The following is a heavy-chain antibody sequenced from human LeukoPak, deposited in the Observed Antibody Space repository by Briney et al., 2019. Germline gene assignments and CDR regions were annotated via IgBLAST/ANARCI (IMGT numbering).Heavy chain of an antibody. Sequence: PGGSLRLSCAASGFTFSSYAMSWVRQAPGKGREWVSDISGSGGSTYYADSVKGRFTISRDNSKNTLYLQMNSLRAEDTAVYYCAKDRRYYDSSGYPYYFDYWGQGTLVTVSS. J-gene: IGHJ4*02. V-gene: IGHV3-23*01. D-gene: IGHD3-22*01. CDR1: GFTFSSYA. CDR2: ISGSGGST. CDR3: AKDRRYYDSSGYPYYFDY.